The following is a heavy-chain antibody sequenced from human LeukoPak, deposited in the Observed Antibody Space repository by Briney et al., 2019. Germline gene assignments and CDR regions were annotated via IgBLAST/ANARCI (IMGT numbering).Heavy chain of an antibody. Sequence: GGSLRLSCAASGFTFSSYAMHWVRQAPGKGLEWVAVISYDGSNKYYADSVKGRFTISRDNSKNTLYLQMNSLRAEDTAVYYCARWRSGSCSDWGQGTLVTVSS. J-gene: IGHJ4*02. V-gene: IGHV3-30-3*01. CDR1: GFTFSSYA. D-gene: IGHD2-15*01. CDR3: ARWRSGSCSD. CDR2: ISYDGSNK.